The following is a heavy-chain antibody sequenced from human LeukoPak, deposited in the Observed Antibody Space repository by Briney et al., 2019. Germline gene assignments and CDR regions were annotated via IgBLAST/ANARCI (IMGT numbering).Heavy chain of an antibody. V-gene: IGHV2-5*02. J-gene: IGHJ4*02. CDR1: GFSLSTSGVG. CDR3: ARREVKLDYFDF. Sequence: SGPTLVNPTQTLTLTCTFSGFSLSTSGVGVGRIRQPPGKALEWLALTYWDDDKRYSPYLKSRLTITKDTSKNQVVLIMTNMDPMDTATYYCARREVKLDYFDFWGQGTLVTVSS. CDR2: TYWDDDK. D-gene: IGHD1-1*01.